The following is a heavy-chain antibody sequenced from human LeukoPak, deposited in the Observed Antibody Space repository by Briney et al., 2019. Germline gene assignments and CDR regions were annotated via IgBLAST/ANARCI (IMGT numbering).Heavy chain of an antibody. CDR3: AKQMAVDYFDY. J-gene: IGHJ4*02. CDR1: GFNFNTYT. D-gene: IGHD5-24*01. Sequence: PGGSLRLSCAASGFNFNTYTMNWVRQAPGKGLEWVSSISSDSSYIYYADAVHGRFTVSRDNAKYSLYLQMNSLRAEDTAVYYCAKQMAVDYFDYWGQGTLVTVSS. V-gene: IGHV3-21*01. CDR2: ISSDSSYI.